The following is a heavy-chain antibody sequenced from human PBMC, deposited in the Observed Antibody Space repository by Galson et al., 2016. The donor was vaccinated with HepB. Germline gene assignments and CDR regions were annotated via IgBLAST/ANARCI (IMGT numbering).Heavy chain of an antibody. Sequence: SLRLSCAASGFSVSSNFVSWVRQSPGKGLEWVSVLYTGGSTYYADSVKGRFTISRDNSKNMLYLQMNSLRAEDTAVYYCARAIAAAGNFDYWGQGTLVTVSS. D-gene: IGHD6-13*01. CDR3: ARAIAAAGNFDY. V-gene: IGHV3-53*01. CDR2: LYTGGST. CDR1: GFSVSSNF. J-gene: IGHJ4*02.